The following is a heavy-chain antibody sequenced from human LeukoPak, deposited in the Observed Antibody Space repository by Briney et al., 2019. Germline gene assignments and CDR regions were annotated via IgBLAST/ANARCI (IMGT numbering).Heavy chain of an antibody. Sequence: PWASVKVSCKVSGYTLTELSMHWVRQAPGKGLEWMGGFDPEDGETIYAQKFKGRVTMTEDTSTDTAYMELSSLRSEDTAVYYCATIWKLRGGFDYWGQGTLVTVSS. CDR1: GYTLTELS. CDR3: ATIWKLRGGFDY. J-gene: IGHJ4*02. D-gene: IGHD3-3*01. CDR2: FDPEDGET. V-gene: IGHV1-24*01.